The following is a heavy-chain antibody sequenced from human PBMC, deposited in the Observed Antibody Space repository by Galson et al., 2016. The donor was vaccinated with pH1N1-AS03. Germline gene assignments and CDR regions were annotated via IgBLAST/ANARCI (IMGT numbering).Heavy chain of an antibody. V-gene: IGHV5-51*01. J-gene: IGHJ4*02. CDR3: VKRGLSAKYFFDY. D-gene: IGHD3-10*01. CDR1: GFSFTTHW. Sequence: QSGAEVKKPGESLQISCKASGFSFTTHWVGWVRQMPGKGLEWMGSIFPGDSDTRYSPSSHGQVTISADTSISTAYLQLTNLKPSDTAMYFCVKRGLSAKYFFDYWGQGTLVTVSS. CDR2: IFPGDSDT.